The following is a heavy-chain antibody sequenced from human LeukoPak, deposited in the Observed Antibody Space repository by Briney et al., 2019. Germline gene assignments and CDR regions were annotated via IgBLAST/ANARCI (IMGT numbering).Heavy chain of an antibody. D-gene: IGHD1-1*01. Sequence: SETLSLTCAVSGGSISSSNWWSWVRQPPGKGLEWIGEIYHSGSTNYNPSLKSRVTISVDTSKNQFSLKLSSVTAADTAVYYCARGFAGYYFDYWGQGTLVTVSS. J-gene: IGHJ4*02. CDR2: IYHSGST. V-gene: IGHV4-4*02. CDR3: ARGFAGYYFDY. CDR1: GGSISSSNW.